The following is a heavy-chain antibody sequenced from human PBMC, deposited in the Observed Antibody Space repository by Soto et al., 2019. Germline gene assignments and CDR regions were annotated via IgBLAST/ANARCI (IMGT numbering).Heavy chain of an antibody. CDR3: AKDPYYYGSGETYYYYYYMDV. J-gene: IGHJ6*03. CDR2: ISYDGSNK. Sequence: QVQLVESGGGVVQPGRSLRLSCAASGFTFSSYGMHWVRQAPGKGLGWVAVISYDGSNKYYADSVKGRFTISRDNSKNTLYLQMNSLRAEDTAVYYCAKDPYYYGSGETYYYYYYMDVWGKGTTVTVSS. D-gene: IGHD3-10*01. V-gene: IGHV3-30*18. CDR1: GFTFSSYG.